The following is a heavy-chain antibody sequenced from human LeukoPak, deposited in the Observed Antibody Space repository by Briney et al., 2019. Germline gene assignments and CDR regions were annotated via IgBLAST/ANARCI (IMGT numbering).Heavy chain of an antibody. Sequence: TGGSLRLSCAASGFTFSDYSFNWVRQAPGKGLEWLSYIGGASGMADPVKGRFTMSRDNAKNSVHLQMNILRDEDTAVYYCVRDRDYAFDMWGQGTMVTVSS. CDR1: GFTFSDYS. D-gene: IGHD3-10*01. J-gene: IGHJ3*02. V-gene: IGHV3-48*02. CDR2: IGGASG. CDR3: VRDRDYAFDM.